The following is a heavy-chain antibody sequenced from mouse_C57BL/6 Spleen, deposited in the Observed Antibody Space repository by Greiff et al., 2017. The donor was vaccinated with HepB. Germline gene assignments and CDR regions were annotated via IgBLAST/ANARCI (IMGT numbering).Heavy chain of an antibody. J-gene: IGHJ2*01. D-gene: IGHD1-1*01. CDR3: ARDRDYYGSSYSDY. V-gene: IGHV5-4*01. CDR2: ISDGGSYT. CDR1: GFTFSSYA. Sequence: EVKLMESGGGLVKPGGSLKLSCAASGFTFSSYAMSWVRQTPEKRLEWVATISDGGSYTYYPDNVKGRFTISRDNAKNNLYLQMSHLKSEDTAMYYCARDRDYYGSSYSDYWGQGTTLTVSS.